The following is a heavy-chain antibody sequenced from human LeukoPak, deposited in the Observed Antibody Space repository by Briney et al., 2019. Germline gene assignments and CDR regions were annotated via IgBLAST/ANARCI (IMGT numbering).Heavy chain of an antibody. J-gene: IGHJ5*02. CDR3: ARDFREAAAGIDGWFDP. Sequence: GGSLRLSCAASGFTFSDYYMSWIRQAPGKGLEWVSYISSSGTTIYYVDSVKGRFTISRDNAKNSLYLQMNSLRAEDTAVYYCARDFREAAAGIDGWFDPWGQGTLVTVSS. D-gene: IGHD6-13*01. CDR2: ISSSGTTI. CDR1: GFTFSDYY. V-gene: IGHV3-11*01.